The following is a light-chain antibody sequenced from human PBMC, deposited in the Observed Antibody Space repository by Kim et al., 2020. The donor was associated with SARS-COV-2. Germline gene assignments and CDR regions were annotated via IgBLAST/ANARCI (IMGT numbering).Light chain of an antibody. CDR2: RNN. CDR3: AAWDDSLSGHVV. J-gene: IGLJ2*01. Sequence: RVTISWSGSSTNIGSNYVYWYQQLPGTAPKLLIYRNNQRPSGVPDRFSGSKSGTSASLAISGLRSEDEADYYCAAWDDSLSGHVVSGGGTQLTVL. V-gene: IGLV1-47*01. CDR1: STNIGSNY.